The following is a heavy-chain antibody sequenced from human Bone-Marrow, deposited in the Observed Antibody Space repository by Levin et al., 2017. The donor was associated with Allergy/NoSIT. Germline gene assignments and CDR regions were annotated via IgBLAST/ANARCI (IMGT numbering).Heavy chain of an antibody. V-gene: IGHV3-9*01. Sequence: PGGSLRLSCEVSGFTFDDYAMHWVRQGPGKGLEWVSGISWNSDAIGYADSVKGRFTISRDNAKNSLYLQMNNLRSEDTALYYCAKDKGNGAVAGYYDYYYGMDVWGQGTTVTVSS. D-gene: IGHD6-19*01. CDR3: AKDKGNGAVAGYYDYYYGMDV. J-gene: IGHJ6*02. CDR2: ISWNSDAI. CDR1: GFTFDDYA.